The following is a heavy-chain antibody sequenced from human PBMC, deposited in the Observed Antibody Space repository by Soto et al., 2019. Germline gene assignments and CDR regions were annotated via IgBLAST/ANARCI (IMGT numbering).Heavy chain of an antibody. CDR3: AREGDSHAFQGFDL. CDR2: IRDDGKKT. CDR1: GFTFSHYI. Sequence: QPGGSLRLSCAASGFTFSHYIYHWVRQAPGKGLQWVAVIRDDGKKTNYATSVRGRFTVSRDMSKSTIFLQMNNLRIDDSAIYSCAREGDSHAFQGFDLWGQGTPVTVSS. J-gene: IGHJ5*02. D-gene: IGHD5-18*01. V-gene: IGHV3-30*03.